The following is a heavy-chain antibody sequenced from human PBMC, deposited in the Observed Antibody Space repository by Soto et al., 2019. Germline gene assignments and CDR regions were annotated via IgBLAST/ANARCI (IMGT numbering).Heavy chain of an antibody. CDR2: IYYSGTT. CDR1: GGSISSGGYY. D-gene: IGHD2-2*01. V-gene: IGHV4-31*03. Sequence: LSLTCTVSGGSISSGGYYWSWIRQHPGKGLEWIGYIYYSGTTYYNPSLKSRVTISVDTSKNQFSLKLSSVSAADTALYYCARCSLVVVPAPGFDPWGRGTLVTAPQ. CDR3: ARCSLVVVPAPGFDP. J-gene: IGHJ5*02.